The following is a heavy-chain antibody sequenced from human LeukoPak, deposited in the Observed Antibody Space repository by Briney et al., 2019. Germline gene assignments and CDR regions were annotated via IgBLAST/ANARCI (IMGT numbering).Heavy chain of an antibody. CDR2: IYHSGST. CDR1: GGSISSSNW. Sequence: PSGTLSLTCAVSGGSISSSNWWSWVRQPPGKGLEWIGEIYHSGSTNYNPSLKSRVTISVDKSKNQFSLKLSSVTAADTAVYYCARSGDPILLASHWFDPWGQETLVTVSS. J-gene: IGHJ5*02. V-gene: IGHV4-4*02. D-gene: IGHD5-12*01. CDR3: ARSGDPILLASHWFDP.